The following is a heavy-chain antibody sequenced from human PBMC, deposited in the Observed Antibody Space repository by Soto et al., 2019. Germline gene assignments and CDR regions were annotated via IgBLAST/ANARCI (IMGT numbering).Heavy chain of an antibody. CDR1: GFTFSNAW. V-gene: IGHV3-15*01. Sequence: KTGGSLRLSCAASGFTFSNAWMSWVRQAPGKGLEWVGRIKSKTDGGTTDYSAPVKGRFTISRDDSKDTLYLQVNSLKTEGTAVYYCTTEYSGGYDHWGLGTLVTVSS. CDR3: TTEYSGGYDH. D-gene: IGHD5-12*01. CDR2: IKSKTDGGTT. J-gene: IGHJ5*02.